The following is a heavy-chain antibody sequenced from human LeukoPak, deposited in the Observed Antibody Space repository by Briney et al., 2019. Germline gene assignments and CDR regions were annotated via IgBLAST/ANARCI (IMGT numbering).Heavy chain of an antibody. J-gene: IGHJ6*02. D-gene: IGHD4-17*01. CDR1: GYSFTSYW. Sequence: PGESLKISCKGSGYSFTSYWIGWVRQMPGKGLEWMGIIYPGVSDTRYSPSFQGQVTISADKSISTAYLQWSSLKASDTAMYYCARQGTDDYGDYLYYYYGMDVWGQGTTVTVSS. V-gene: IGHV5-51*01. CDR2: IYPGVSDT. CDR3: ARQGTDDYGDYLYYYYGMDV.